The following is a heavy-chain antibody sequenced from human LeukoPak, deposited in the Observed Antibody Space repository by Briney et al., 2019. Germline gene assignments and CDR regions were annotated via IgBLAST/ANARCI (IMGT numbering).Heavy chain of an antibody. CDR1: GYTFTSYG. CDR3: ARVDSRLLWFGELSGTFDY. CDR2: ISAYSGNT. J-gene: IGHJ4*02. Sequence: ASVKVSCKASGYTFTSYGISWVRQAPGQGLEWMGWISAYSGNTNYAQKLQGRVTMTTDTSTSTAYMELRSLRSDDTAVYYCARVDSRLLWFGELSGTFDYWGQGTLVTVSS. V-gene: IGHV1-18*01. D-gene: IGHD3-10*01.